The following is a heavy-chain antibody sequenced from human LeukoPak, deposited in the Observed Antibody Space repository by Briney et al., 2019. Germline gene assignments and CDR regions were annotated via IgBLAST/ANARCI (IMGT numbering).Heavy chain of an antibody. D-gene: IGHD4-17*01. CDR3: ARDPDYYGDLTLDY. V-gene: IGHV1-2*02. CDR1: GYTFTDYY. CDR2: INPNDGDT. J-gene: IGHJ4*02. Sequence: ASVKVSCKASGYTFTDYYMHWVRQAPGQGFEWMGWINPNDGDTNYAQKFQGRVTMTRDTSISTAHMEVSRLRSDDTAVYYCARDPDYYGDLTLDYWGQGTLVTVSS.